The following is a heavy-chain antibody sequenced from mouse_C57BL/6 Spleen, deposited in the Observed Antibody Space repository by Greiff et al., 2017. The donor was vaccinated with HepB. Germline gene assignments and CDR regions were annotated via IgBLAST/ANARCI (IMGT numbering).Heavy chain of an antibody. J-gene: IGHJ2*01. CDR2: INPGSGGT. D-gene: IGHD1-1*01. Sequence: QVQLQQSGAELVRPGTSVKVSCKASGYAFTNYLIEWVKQRPGQGLEWIGVINPGSGGTNYNEKFKGKATLTADKSSSTAYMQLSSLTSEDSAVYFCARWEDYGSSYDYWGQGTTLTVSS. V-gene: IGHV1-54*01. CDR3: ARWEDYGSSYDY. CDR1: GYAFTNYL.